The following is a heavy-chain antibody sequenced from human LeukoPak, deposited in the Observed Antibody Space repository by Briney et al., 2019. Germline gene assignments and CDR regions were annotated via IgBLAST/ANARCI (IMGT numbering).Heavy chain of an antibody. CDR2: IYHSGTT. J-gene: IGHJ4*02. CDR1: GYSITSSSW. Sequence: SETLSLTCTVSGYSITSSSWWGWIRQPPGKGLEWIGYIYHSGTTYYNPSLQSRVTMSVDTSKNQFSLKLSSVTAVDTAVYYCARKENVYYYFDYWGQGTLVTVSS. D-gene: IGHD3-10*01. V-gene: IGHV4-28*01. CDR3: ARKENVYYYFDY.